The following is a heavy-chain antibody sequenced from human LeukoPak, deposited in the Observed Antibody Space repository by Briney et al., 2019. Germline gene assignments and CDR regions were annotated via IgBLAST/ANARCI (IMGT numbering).Heavy chain of an antibody. V-gene: IGHV4-38-2*02. Sequence: PSETLSLTCSVSGYSISSGYYWDWIRQPPGKGLEWIASIYHSGKSYYNPSLESRVTISVDTSKNQFSLKLSSVTAADTAVYYCARGVTVTSPIDYWGQGTLVTVSS. CDR3: ARGVTVTSPIDY. CDR1: GYSISSGYY. J-gene: IGHJ4*02. D-gene: IGHD4-17*01. CDR2: IYHSGKS.